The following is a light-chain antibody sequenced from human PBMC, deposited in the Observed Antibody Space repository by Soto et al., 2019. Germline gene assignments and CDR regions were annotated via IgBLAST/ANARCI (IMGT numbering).Light chain of an antibody. Sequence: QSVLTQPHSASASQGASVKLTCTLSSGHSSYAIACHQKQPEKGPRYLMHLKNDGSHTKGGGVPDRFSGASSGAERFLIISSLQSEDEADYYCQTWGTGFQVFGGGTKVTVL. CDR1: SGHSSYA. CDR2: LKNDGSH. V-gene: IGLV4-69*01. CDR3: QTWGTGFQV. J-gene: IGLJ2*01.